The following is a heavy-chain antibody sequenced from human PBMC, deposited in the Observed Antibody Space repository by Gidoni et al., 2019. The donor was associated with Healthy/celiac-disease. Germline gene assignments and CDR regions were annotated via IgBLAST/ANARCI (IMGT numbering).Heavy chain of an antibody. V-gene: IGHV4-61*02. J-gene: IGHJ4*02. Sequence: QVQLQESGPGLVKPSQTLSLTCTVSVGSISSGSYYWSWIRQPAGKGLEWIGRIYTSGSTNYNPSLKSRVTISVDTSKNQFSLKLSSVTAADTAVYYCARDGYSYGSFGYWGQGTLVTVSS. CDR2: IYTSGST. CDR1: VGSISSGSYY. D-gene: IGHD5-18*01. CDR3: ARDGYSYGSFGY.